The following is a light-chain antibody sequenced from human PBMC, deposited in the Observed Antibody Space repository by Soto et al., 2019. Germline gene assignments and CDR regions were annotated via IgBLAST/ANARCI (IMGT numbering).Light chain of an antibody. CDR2: GAS. V-gene: IGKV3-15*01. Sequence: EIVVTQSPATLSVSPGEGVTLSCRAGQSVGSNLAWYQQKSGQAPRLLSYGASARATGIPARFSGSGSGTEFTLTISSLQSEDFAVYYCQQYDKWPRTFGQGTKVEI. CDR1: QSVGSN. J-gene: IGKJ1*01. CDR3: QQYDKWPRT.